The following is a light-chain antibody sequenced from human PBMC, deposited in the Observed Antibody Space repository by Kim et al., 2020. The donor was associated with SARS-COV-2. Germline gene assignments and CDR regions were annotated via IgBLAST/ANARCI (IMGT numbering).Light chain of an antibody. CDR3: AAWDDSLIHV. CDR2: SNN. V-gene: IGLV1-44*01. J-gene: IGLJ1*01. CDR1: SSNIGSNT. Sequence: PGQRVTISCSGSSSNIGSNTVNWYQQLPGTAPKLLIYSNNQRPSGVPDRFSGSKSGTSASLAISGLQSEDEADYYCAAWDDSLIHVFGTGTKVTVL.